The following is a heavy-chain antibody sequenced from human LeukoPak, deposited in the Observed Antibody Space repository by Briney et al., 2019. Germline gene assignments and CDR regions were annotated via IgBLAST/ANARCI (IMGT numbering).Heavy chain of an antibody. D-gene: IGHD3-3*01. CDR2: INPNSGGT. J-gene: IGHJ4*02. V-gene: IGHV1-2*02. CDR3: ATITIFGVV. CDR1: GYTFTGYY. Sequence: AAVKVSCKGSGYTFTGYYMDWVRQAPGQGKEGMGWINPNSGGTNYEQKFQGRGTITRDTSLSTAYMELSRLRSDDTAVYYCATITIFGVVWGQGTLVTVSS.